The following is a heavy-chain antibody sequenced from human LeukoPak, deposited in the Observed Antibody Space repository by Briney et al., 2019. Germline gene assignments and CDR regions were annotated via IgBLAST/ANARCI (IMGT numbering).Heavy chain of an antibody. J-gene: IGHJ6*03. CDR3: AREAYASGSFRTDYYMDV. D-gene: IGHD3-10*01. Sequence: ASVKVSCKASGYTFTGYYMHWVRQAPGQGLEWMGWINPNSGGTNYAQKFQGRVTMTRDTSISTAYMELSRLRSDDTAVYYCAREAYASGSFRTDYYMDVWGKGTTVTISS. CDR2: INPNSGGT. CDR1: GYTFTGYY. V-gene: IGHV1-2*02.